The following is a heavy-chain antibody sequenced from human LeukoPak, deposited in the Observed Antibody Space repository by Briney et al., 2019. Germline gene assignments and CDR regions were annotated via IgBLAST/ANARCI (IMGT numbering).Heavy chain of an antibody. D-gene: IGHD3-9*01. CDR3: ARGTYYDILTGYFNWFDP. Sequence: PSETLSLTCTVSGGSISSYHWSWIRQPTGKGLEWVGRIYTSGNTNYNPSLKSRVTMSVDASKNQSSLNLISVTAADTAVYYCARGTYYDILTGYFNWFDPWGQGTLVTVSS. V-gene: IGHV4-4*07. CDR1: GGSISSYH. J-gene: IGHJ5*02. CDR2: IYTSGNT.